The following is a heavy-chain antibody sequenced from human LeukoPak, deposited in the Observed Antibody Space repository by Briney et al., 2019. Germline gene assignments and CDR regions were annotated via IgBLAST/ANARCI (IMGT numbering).Heavy chain of an antibody. CDR3: ARDLGTPPHYYYYYGMDV. D-gene: IGHD7-27*01. J-gene: IGHJ6*02. CDR2: IIPIFGTA. V-gene: IGHV1-69*05. CDR1: GGTFSSYA. Sequence: SVKVSCKASGGTFSSYAISWVRQAPGQGREWMGGIIPIFGTANYAQKFQGRVTITRDTSASTAYMELSSLRSEDTAVYYCARDLGTPPHYYYYYGMDVWGQGTTVTVSS.